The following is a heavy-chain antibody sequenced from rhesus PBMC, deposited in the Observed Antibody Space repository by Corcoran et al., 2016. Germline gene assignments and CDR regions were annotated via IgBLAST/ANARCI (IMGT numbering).Heavy chain of an antibody. V-gene: IGHV4-173*01. J-gene: IGHJ2*01. CDR1: GGSISSNY. D-gene: IGHD5-36*01. Sequence: QLQLQESGPGLVKPSETLSLTCAVSGGSISSNYWSWIRQPPGKGLEWIGRISGSGGSTDYNPSLKSRVTISTDTSKNQFSLKLSSVTAADTAVYYCAREGDIATVTDWYFDLWGPGTPITISS. CDR3: AREGDIATVTDWYFDL. CDR2: ISGSGGST.